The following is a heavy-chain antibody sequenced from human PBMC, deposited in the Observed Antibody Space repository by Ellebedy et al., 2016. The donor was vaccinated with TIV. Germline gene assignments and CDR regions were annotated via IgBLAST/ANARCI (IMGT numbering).Heavy chain of an antibody. CDR2: ISNNGIST. Sequence: GESLKISCSGSGFTFSSYGMHWVRQAPGKGLEDVSGISNNGISTSYADSVKGRFTISRDNSRNTLYLQMSSLKPEDTAVYYCARRIAARPDYYYAMDVWGQGTTVTVAS. D-gene: IGHD6-6*01. V-gene: IGHV3-64D*06. CDR1: GFTFSSYG. J-gene: IGHJ6*02. CDR3: ARRIAARPDYYYAMDV.